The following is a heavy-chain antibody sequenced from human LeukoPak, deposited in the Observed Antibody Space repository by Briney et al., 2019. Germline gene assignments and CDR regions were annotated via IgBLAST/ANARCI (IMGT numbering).Heavy chain of an antibody. CDR1: GASFTSADYY. CDR2: IYYTGDT. J-gene: IGHJ3*01. Sequence: PSQTLSLTCTVSGASFTSADYYWTWIRQLPGKGLEWIAYIYYTGDTSYNPSLKTRLTISADTSKNQFFLNLRSVTAADTAVYHCARVMVVSAKREVVLAPSDAFDVWGQGTVVTVSS. CDR3: ARVMVVSAKREVVLAPSDAFDV. D-gene: IGHD2-15*01. V-gene: IGHV4-31*03.